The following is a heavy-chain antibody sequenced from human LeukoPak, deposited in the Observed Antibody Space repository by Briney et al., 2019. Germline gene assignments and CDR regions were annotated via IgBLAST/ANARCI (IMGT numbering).Heavy chain of an antibody. CDR1: GFSFGAHG. Sequence: PGGSLRLSCATSGFSFGAHGMHWVRRAPGKGLEWVAVIWYDGSNKYYADSVKGRFAISRDNSKSTLFLQMNSLRAEDTAIYYCARDKLEPRYSMDVWGQGTTVTVSS. V-gene: IGHV3-33*01. D-gene: IGHD1-1*01. J-gene: IGHJ6*02. CDR3: ARDKLEPRYSMDV. CDR2: IWYDGSNK.